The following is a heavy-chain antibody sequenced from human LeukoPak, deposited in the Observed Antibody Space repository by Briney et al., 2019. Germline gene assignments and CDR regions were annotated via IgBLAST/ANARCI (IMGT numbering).Heavy chain of an antibody. D-gene: IGHD2-2*01. CDR1: GGSIISYY. Sequence: SETLSLTCTVSGGSIISYYWSWIRQPPGKGLEWIGYIYYSGSTNYNPSLKSRVTISVDTSKNQFSLKLSSVTAADTAVYYCARESPSLDYYYYYMDVWGKGTTVTVSS. CDR3: ARESPSLDYYYYYMDV. CDR2: IYYSGST. J-gene: IGHJ6*03. V-gene: IGHV4-59*12.